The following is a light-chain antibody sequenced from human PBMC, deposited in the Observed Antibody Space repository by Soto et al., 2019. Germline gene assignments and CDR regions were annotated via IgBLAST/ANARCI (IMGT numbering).Light chain of an antibody. CDR3: QQYNYWPPVT. J-gene: IGKJ4*01. V-gene: IGKV3-15*01. CDR2: GAS. CDR1: QGVGSN. Sequence: EIVMTQSPATLSVSPGEGATLSCRASQGVGSNLAWYQHKPGQAPRLLIFGASTRATDIPARFSGSGSGTEFTLTISSVQSVDFAVYYCQQYNYWPPVTFGGGTKVEIK.